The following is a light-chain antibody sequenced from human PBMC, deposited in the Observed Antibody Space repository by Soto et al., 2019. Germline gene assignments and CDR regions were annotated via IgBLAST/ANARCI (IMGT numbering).Light chain of an antibody. CDR3: NSYTITSTYV. J-gene: IGLJ1*01. CDR2: DVS. Sequence: QSVLTQPASVSGSPGQSITISCTGTSSDVGSYNHVSWYQQHSGKAPKLIIWDVSNRPSGVSYRFSGSKSGNTASLTISGLQAEDEADYYCNSYTITSTYVFGTGTKLTVL. V-gene: IGLV2-14*01. CDR1: SSDVGSYNH.